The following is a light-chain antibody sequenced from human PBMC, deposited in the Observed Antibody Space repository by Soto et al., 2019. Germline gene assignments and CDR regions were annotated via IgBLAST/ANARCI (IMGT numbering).Light chain of an antibody. CDR1: QSVGPN. Sequence: TMXATVSQSVGPNLVWYQQRFCFSPRLLVYEVSPRATGVPSRFIGSGSESDFTLTIGNLLAEDPPVSYFQQYGSSPTWTFGHGTKVDTK. CDR2: EVS. J-gene: IGKJ1*01. V-gene: IGKV3-15*01. CDR3: QQYGSSPTWT.